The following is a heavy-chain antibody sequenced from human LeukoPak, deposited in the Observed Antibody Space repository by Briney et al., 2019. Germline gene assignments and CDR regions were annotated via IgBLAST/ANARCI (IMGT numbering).Heavy chain of an antibody. CDR1: GGSISSYY. J-gene: IGHJ4*02. D-gene: IGHD1-14*01. CDR2: IYYSGST. CDR3: AALNPSVYYFDY. Sequence: PSETLSLTCTVFGGSISSYYWSWIRQPPGKGLEWIGYIYYSGSTNYNPSLKSRVTISVDTSKNQFSLKLSSVTAADTAVYYCAALNPSVYYFDYWGQGTLVTVSS. V-gene: IGHV4-59*01.